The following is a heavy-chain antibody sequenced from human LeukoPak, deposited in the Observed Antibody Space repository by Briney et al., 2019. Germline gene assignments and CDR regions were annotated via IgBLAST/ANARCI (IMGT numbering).Heavy chain of an antibody. CDR1: GGSISSYY. CDR2: IYYSGST. CDR3: ARQSGGVGTKIDY. Sequence: SETLSLTCTVSGGSISSYYWSWIRQPPGKGLEWIGYIYYSGSTNYNPSLKSRVTMSVDTSKNQFSLSLNSVTAADTAVYYCARQSGGVGTKIDYWGQGTLVTVSS. V-gene: IGHV4-59*08. D-gene: IGHD3-16*01. J-gene: IGHJ4*02.